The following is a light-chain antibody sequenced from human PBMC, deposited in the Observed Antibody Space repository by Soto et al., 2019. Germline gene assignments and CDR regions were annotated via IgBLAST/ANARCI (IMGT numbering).Light chain of an antibody. J-gene: IGKJ4*01. CDR2: DTF. CDR3: QQRANWPPLT. Sequence: EIVLTQSPATLSLSPGERATLSCRASRSISSFLAWYQQKPGQAPRLLIYDTFNRATGIPARFSGSGSGTDFTLNISGLEPEDFAVYYCQQRANWPPLTFGGGTKVEI. CDR1: RSISSF. V-gene: IGKV3-11*01.